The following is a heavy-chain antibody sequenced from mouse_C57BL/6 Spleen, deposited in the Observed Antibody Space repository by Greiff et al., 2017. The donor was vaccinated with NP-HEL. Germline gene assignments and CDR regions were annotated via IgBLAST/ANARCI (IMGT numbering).Heavy chain of an antibody. Sequence: VKLVESGGGLVQPGGSLSLSCAASGFTFTDYYMSWVRQPPGKALEWLGFIRNKANGYTTEYSASVKGRFTISRDNSQSILYLQMNALRAEDSATYYCARYYGSRYYYAMDYWGQGTSVTVSS. CDR3: ARYYGSRYYYAMDY. CDR1: GFTFTDYY. J-gene: IGHJ4*01. D-gene: IGHD1-1*01. CDR2: IRNKANGYTT. V-gene: IGHV7-3*01.